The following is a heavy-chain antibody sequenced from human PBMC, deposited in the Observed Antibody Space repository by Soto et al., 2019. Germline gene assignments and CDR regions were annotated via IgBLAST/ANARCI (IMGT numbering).Heavy chain of an antibody. J-gene: IGHJ4*02. D-gene: IGHD6-6*01. CDR1: GFSLSTNDWG. V-gene: IGHV2-5*02. CDR2: IYWDDDD. Sequence: CGPTLANPTQPLTLTCTFSGFSLSTNDWGVGWILQPPGKALEWLALIYWDDDDRYSPSLRSRLTITKDTAKNQVVLTMTNRDPVETATYYCAHSEDSRSSLDYWGQGTLVTVSS. CDR3: AHSEDSRSSLDY.